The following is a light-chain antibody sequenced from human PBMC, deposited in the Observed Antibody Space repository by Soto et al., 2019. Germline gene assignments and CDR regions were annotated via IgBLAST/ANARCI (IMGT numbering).Light chain of an antibody. V-gene: IGLV2-14*01. CDR2: EVS. J-gene: IGLJ2*01. CDR1: SSDVGGYNY. CDR3: SSYTSSSSVV. Sequence: QSALTQPASVSGSPGQSITISCTGTSSDVGGYNYVSWYQQHPGKAPKLMIYEVSNRPSGVSNRFSGSKSGNTVSLTISGLQADDEADYYCSSYTSSSSVVFGGGTKLTVL.